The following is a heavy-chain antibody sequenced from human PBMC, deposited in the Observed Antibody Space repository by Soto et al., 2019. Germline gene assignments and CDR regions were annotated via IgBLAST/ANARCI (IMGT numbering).Heavy chain of an antibody. CDR2: IYPGDSDT. V-gene: IGHV5-51*01. CDR1: GYSFSSYW. J-gene: IGHJ6*02. Sequence: PGESLKISCKGSGYSFSSYWIGWVRQMPGKGLEWMGIIYPGDSDTRYSPSFQGQVTISADKSISTAYLQWSSLKASDTAMYYCALPPRMITFGGVIAQAGYYYYGMDVWGQGTTVTVSS. CDR3: ALPPRMITFGGVIAQAGYYYYGMDV. D-gene: IGHD3-16*02.